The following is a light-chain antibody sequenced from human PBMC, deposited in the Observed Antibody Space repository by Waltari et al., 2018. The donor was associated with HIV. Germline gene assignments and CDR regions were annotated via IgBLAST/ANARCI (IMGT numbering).Light chain of an antibody. J-gene: IGLJ3*02. CDR1: SSNIRNDY. Sequence: QSVLTQPPSVSAAPGQKVTISCPGSSSNIRNDYVSWYQHVPGAAPKLLIYDNNKRPSGIPDRFSGSKSGTSATLGITGLQTGDEADYYCGTWDHRLSAGVFGGGTKLTVL. CDR2: DNN. V-gene: IGLV1-51*01. CDR3: GTWDHRLSAGV.